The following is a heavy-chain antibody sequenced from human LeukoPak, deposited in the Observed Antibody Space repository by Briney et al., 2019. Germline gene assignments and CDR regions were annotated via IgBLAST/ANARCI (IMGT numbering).Heavy chain of an antibody. Sequence: PGGSLRLSCAASGFTFSSYGMHWVRQAPGKGLEWVAVISYDGSNKYYADSVKGRFTISRDNSKNTLYLQMNSLRAEDTAVYYCAKVNGRQCSGGSCQGGWFDPWGQGTLVTVSS. CDR1: GFTFSSYG. D-gene: IGHD2-15*01. CDR2: ISYDGSNK. V-gene: IGHV3-30*18. CDR3: AKVNGRQCSGGSCQGGWFDP. J-gene: IGHJ5*02.